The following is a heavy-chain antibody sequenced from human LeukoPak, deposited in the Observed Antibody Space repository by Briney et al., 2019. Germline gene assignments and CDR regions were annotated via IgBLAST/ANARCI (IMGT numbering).Heavy chain of an antibody. Sequence: SETLSLTCTISGSISNYYWTWVRQPAGKGLEWIGRIDISRSTNYNPSLKSRVTISVDTSKNQFSLKVSSVTAADTAVYFCARDVGYSSSSWYFDYWGQGTLATVSS. D-gene: IGHD6-6*01. CDR3: ARDVGYSSSSWYFDY. CDR2: IDISRST. J-gene: IGHJ4*02. CDR1: GSISNYY. V-gene: IGHV4-4*07.